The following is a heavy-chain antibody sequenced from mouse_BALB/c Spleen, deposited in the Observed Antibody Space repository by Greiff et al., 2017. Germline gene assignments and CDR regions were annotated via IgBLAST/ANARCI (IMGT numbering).Heavy chain of an antibody. CDR2: IYPSDSYT. V-gene: IGHV1-69*02. Sequence: QVQLQQPGAELVRPGASVKLSCKASGYTFTSYWINWVKQRPGQGLEWIGNIYPSDSYTNYNQKFKDKATLTVDKSSSTAYMQLSSPTSEDSAVYYCTGGLLWYFDDWGEGTTVTVSS. J-gene: IGHJ1*01. CDR3: TGGLLWYFDD. CDR1: GYTFTSYW. D-gene: IGHD2-13*01.